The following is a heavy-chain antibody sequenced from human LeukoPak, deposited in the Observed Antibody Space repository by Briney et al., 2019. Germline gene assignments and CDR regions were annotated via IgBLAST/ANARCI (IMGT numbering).Heavy chain of an antibody. CDR1: GFTFSNYW. V-gene: IGHV3-30*02. CDR3: AKDGTTYYYGSGSEGVDY. J-gene: IGHJ4*02. CDR2: IRYDGSNK. Sequence: GGSLRLSCAASGFTFSNYWMSWVRQAPGKGLEWVAFIRYDGSNKYYADSVKGRFTISRDNSKNTLYLQMNSLRAEDTAVYYCAKDGTTYYYGSGSEGVDYWGQGTLVTVSS. D-gene: IGHD3-10*01.